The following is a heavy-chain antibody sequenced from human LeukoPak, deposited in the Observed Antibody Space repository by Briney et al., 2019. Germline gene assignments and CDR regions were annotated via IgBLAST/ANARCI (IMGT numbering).Heavy chain of an antibody. CDR2: INPYSGGT. D-gene: IGHD3-10*01. V-gene: IGHV1-2*06. Sequence: ASVKVSCKASGYTFTGYYFHRVRQAPGQGLEWMGRINPYSGGTNYAQKFQGRVTMTRDTSISTAYMELSRLRSDDTAVYYCAREGSSAFGELFSFDYWGQGTLVSVSS. CDR1: GYTFTGYY. CDR3: AREGSSAFGELFSFDY. J-gene: IGHJ4*02.